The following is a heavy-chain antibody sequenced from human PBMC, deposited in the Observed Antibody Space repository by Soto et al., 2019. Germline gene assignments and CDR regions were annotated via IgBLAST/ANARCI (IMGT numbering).Heavy chain of an antibody. CDR1: GGSVSSGSHY. V-gene: IGHV4-61*01. D-gene: IGHD2-2*01. Sequence: SETLSLTXTVSGGSVSSGSHYWSWIRQPPGKGLEWIGYIYYSGSTNYNPSLKSRVTISVDTSKNQFSLKLSSVTAADTAVYYCARAVVVPAATAVGNWCDPWGQGTLVTVSS. J-gene: IGHJ5*02. CDR3: ARAVVVPAATAVGNWCDP. CDR2: IYYSGST.